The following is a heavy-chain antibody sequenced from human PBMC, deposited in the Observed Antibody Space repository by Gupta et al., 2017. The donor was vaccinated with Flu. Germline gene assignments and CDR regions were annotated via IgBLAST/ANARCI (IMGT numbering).Heavy chain of an antibody. CDR3: ARESATVAAIDY. D-gene: IGHD6-19*01. CDR2: ISSSSSYI. Sequence: VRQAPGKGLEWVSSISSSSSYIDYADSVKGRFTISRDNAKNSLYLHMDSLRAEDTAVYYCARESATVAAIDYWGQGTLVTVSS. J-gene: IGHJ4*02. V-gene: IGHV3-21*01.